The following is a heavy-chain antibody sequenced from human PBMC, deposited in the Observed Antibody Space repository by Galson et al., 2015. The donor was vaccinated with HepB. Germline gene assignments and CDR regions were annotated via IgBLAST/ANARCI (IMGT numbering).Heavy chain of an antibody. CDR1: GHTFTSYD. J-gene: IGHJ3*02. Sequence: SVKVSCKASGHTFTSYDINWVRQATGQGLEWMGWMNPNSGNTGYAQKFQGRVTMTRNTSISTAYMELSSLRSEDTAVYYCARDGDYEALNAFDIWGQGTMVTVSS. D-gene: IGHD4-17*01. CDR2: MNPNSGNT. CDR3: ARDGDYEALNAFDI. V-gene: IGHV1-8*01.